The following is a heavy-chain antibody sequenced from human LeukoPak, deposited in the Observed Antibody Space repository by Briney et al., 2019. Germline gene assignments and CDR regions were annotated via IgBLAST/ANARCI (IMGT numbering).Heavy chain of an antibody. CDR3: TAKEGLRYFDWFCDYYYYYGMDV. V-gene: IGHV3-15*01. Sequence: GGSLRLSCAASGFTFSNAWMSWVRQAPGKGLEWVGRIKSKTDGGTTDYAAPVKGRFTISRDDSKNTLYLQMNSLKTEDTAVYYCTAKEGLRYFDWFCDYYYYYGMDVWGQGTTATVSS. J-gene: IGHJ6*02. D-gene: IGHD3-9*01. CDR1: GFTFSNAW. CDR2: IKSKTDGGTT.